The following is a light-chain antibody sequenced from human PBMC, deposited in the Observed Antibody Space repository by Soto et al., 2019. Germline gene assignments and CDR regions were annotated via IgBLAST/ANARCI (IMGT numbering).Light chain of an antibody. V-gene: IGKV3-15*01. CDR1: QSVSSK. CDR2: GAS. Sequence: EIVMTQSPATLSVSPGERATLSCRASQSVSSKLAWYQQKPGQAPRLLIYGASTRATGIPTRFSGSGSGTEFTLTISSLQSEDFAVYSCQQYNSWPLTFCAGTKVEIK. J-gene: IGKJ4*01. CDR3: QQYNSWPLT.